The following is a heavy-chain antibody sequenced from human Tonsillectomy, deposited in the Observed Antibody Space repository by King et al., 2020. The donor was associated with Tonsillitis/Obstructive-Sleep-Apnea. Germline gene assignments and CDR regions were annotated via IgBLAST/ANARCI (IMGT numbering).Heavy chain of an antibody. V-gene: IGHV3-7*03. Sequence: VQLVESGGGLVQPGGSLRLSCAASGFTFSRYWMTWVRRAPGKGLEWVANIKQDGREKNYVDSVKGRFTISRDNAKNSLYLQMDSLRVEDKALYYCARVGGGGDDFWKDRYLDIWGQGTMITVSS. CDR3: ARVGGGGDDFWKDRYLDI. CDR1: GFTFSRYW. D-gene: IGHD3-3*01. CDR2: IKQDGREK. J-gene: IGHJ3*02.